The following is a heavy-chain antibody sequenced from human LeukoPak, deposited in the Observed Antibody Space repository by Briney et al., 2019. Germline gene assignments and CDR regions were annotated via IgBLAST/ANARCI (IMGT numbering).Heavy chain of an antibody. D-gene: IGHD3-3*01. CDR2: IYYSGST. CDR1: GLSLISYH. V-gene: IGHV4-59*01. J-gene: IGHJ6*04. CDR3: TGDLLRFPPGGV. Sequence: SETLSLTRSVSGLSLISYHWGWIPPPPRKGVEWVGYIYYSGSTNYNPSLKGRVTISVDTSKHQFSLKLSSVPAADTAVYCWTGDLLRFPPGGVWGEGTTVTVSS.